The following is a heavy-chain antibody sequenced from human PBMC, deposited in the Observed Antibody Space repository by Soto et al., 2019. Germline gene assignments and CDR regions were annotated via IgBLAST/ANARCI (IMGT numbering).Heavy chain of an antibody. D-gene: IGHD6-6*01. CDR2: ISAYNGNT. J-gene: IGHJ4*02. CDR1: GYTFTSYG. Sequence: ASVKVSCKASGYTFTSYGIIWVRQAPGQGLEWTGWISAYNGNTNYAQKLQGRVTMTTDTSTSTVYMELRSLRSDDTAVYYCARDRRGSSRSGFDYWGQGTLVTVSS. CDR3: ARDRRGSSRSGFDY. V-gene: IGHV1-18*04.